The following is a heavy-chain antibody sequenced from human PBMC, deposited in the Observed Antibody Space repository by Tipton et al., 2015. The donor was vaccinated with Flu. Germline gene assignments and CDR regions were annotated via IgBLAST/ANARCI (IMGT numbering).Heavy chain of an antibody. V-gene: IGHV3-23*01. D-gene: IGHD3-9*01. Sequence: SLRLSCAAPGFIFRVYAMSWVRQAPVKGLDWVSGINGGGESTYYADSVKGRFTISRDNSKSTLYLQMNSLRAEDTAVYYCAKDQNYDILTGLDYWGQGTLVTVSS. CDR2: INGGGEST. J-gene: IGHJ4*02. CDR1: GFIFRVYA. CDR3: AKDQNYDILTGLDY.